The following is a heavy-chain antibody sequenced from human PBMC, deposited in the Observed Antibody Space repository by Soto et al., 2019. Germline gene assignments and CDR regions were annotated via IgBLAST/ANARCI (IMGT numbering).Heavy chain of an antibody. J-gene: IGHJ4*02. CDR1: GGSISSGDYY. Sequence: SETLSLTCTVSGGSISSGDYYWSWIRQPPGKGLEWIGYIYYSGSTYYNPSLKSRVTISVDTSKNQFSLKLSSVTAADTAVYYCARERGRVGSAKSRERGYWGQGTLVTVSS. D-gene: IGHD3-16*01. V-gene: IGHV4-30-4*01. CDR3: ARERGRVGSAKSRERGY. CDR2: IYYSGST.